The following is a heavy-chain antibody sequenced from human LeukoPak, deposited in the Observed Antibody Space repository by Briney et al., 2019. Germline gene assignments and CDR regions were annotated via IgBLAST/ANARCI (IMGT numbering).Heavy chain of an antibody. CDR1: GFTFSSYS. J-gene: IGHJ5*02. CDR2: ISSSSSYI. CDR3: ARDLDYYDSSAPSP. Sequence: GGSLRLSCAASGFTFSSYSMNWVRQAPGKGLEWVSSISSSSSYIYYADSVKGRFTISRDNAKNSLYLQMNSLRAEDTAVYYCARDLDYYDSSAPSPWGQGTLVTVSS. D-gene: IGHD3-22*01. V-gene: IGHV3-21*01.